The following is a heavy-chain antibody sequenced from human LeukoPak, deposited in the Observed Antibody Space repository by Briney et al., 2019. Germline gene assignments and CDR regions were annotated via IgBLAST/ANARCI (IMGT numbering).Heavy chain of an antibody. CDR3: ARDEPTYYYDSSGSGYYGMDV. D-gene: IGHD3-22*01. V-gene: IGHV1-8*01. Sequence: GASVKVSCKASGYTFTSYDINWVRQATGQGLEWMGWMNPNSGNTGYAQKFQGRVTMTRNTSISTAYMELSSLRSEDTAVYYCARDEPTYYYDSSGSGYYGMDVWGQGTTVTVSS. CDR1: GYTFTSYD. J-gene: IGHJ6*02. CDR2: MNPNSGNT.